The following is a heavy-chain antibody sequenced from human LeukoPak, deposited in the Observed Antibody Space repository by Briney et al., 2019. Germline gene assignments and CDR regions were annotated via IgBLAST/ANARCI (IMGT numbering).Heavy chain of an antibody. V-gene: IGHV1-69*05. CDR3: ARGGQLLHYYYYYVDV. J-gene: IGHJ6*03. CDR1: GGTFISYA. D-gene: IGHD2-2*01. Sequence: SVKVSCKASGGTFISYAISWVRQAPGQGLEWMGRIIPIFGTANYAQKFQGRVTITTDESTSTDYMELSSLRSEDTAVYYCARGGQLLHYYYYYVDVWGKGTTVTVSS. CDR2: IIPIFGTA.